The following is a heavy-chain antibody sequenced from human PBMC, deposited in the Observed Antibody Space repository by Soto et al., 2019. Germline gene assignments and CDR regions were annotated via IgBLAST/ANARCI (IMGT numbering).Heavy chain of an antibody. D-gene: IGHD6-13*01. CDR2: INAANGDT. CDR3: VRRHVSATGIDWFDP. J-gene: IGHJ5*02. Sequence: QVQIVQSGTEVKKPGASVKVSCKASGYTFTSYGIHWVRKAPRQRLEWMGWINAANGDTKYSPKFQGRVTITRDTSASTANMELSSLRSEDTAVYSCVRRHVSATGIDWFDPWGQGTLVTVSS. CDR1: GYTFTSYG. V-gene: IGHV1-3*01.